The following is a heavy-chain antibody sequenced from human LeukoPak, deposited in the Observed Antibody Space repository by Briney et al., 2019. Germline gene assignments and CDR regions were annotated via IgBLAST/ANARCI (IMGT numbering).Heavy chain of an antibody. CDR1: GFSFSSYG. D-gene: IGHD5-18*01. Sequence: GGSLRLSCAVSGFSFSSYGINWVRQAPGKGLEWVSFISSGSNYIYYADSVKGRFTISRDNAKNSLYLQMNSLRAEDTAVYYCARAGDTTTMVTQWGQGTLVTVSS. CDR3: ARAGDTTTMVTQ. J-gene: IGHJ4*02. V-gene: IGHV3-21*01. CDR2: ISSGSNYI.